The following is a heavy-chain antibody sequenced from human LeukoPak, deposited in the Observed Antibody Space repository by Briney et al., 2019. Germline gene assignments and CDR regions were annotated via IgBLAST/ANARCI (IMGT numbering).Heavy chain of an antibody. V-gene: IGHV1-8*01. CDR3: ASVKAQPGIAVAGPLWAFDI. D-gene: IGHD6-19*01. J-gene: IGHJ3*02. Sequence: ASVKVSCKASGYTFTSYDINWVRQATGQGLEWMGWMNPNSGNTGYAQKFQGRVTMTRNTSISTAYMELSSLRSEDTAVYYCASVKAQPGIAVAGPLWAFDIWGQGTMVTVSS. CDR1: GYTFTSYD. CDR2: MNPNSGNT.